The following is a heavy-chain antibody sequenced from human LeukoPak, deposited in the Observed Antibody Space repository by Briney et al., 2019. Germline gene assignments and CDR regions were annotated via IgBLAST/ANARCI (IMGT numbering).Heavy chain of an antibody. J-gene: IGHJ6*03. CDR3: ASMYYDILTGYPYYYYMDV. Sequence: GASVKVSCKASGGTFSSYAISWVRQAPGQGLEWMGGIIPIFGTAHYAQKFQGRVTITTDESTSTAYMELSSLRSEDTAVYYCASMYYDILTGYPYYYYMDVWGKGTTVTVSS. V-gene: IGHV1-69*05. CDR2: IIPIFGTA. CDR1: GGTFSSYA. D-gene: IGHD3-9*01.